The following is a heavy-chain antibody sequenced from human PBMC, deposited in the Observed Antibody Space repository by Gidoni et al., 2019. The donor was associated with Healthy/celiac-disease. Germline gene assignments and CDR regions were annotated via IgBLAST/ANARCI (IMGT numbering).Heavy chain of an antibody. V-gene: IGHV1-2*02. CDR2: INPNSGGT. J-gene: IGHJ4*02. CDR3: ARDFAYDSSGYYYFDY. Sequence: QVQLVQSGAEVKKPGASVKVSCKASGYTFTGYYMHWVRQAPGQGLEWMGWINPNSGGTNYAQKFQGRVTMTRDTSISTAYMELSRLRSDDTAVYYCARDFAYDSSGYYYFDYWGQGTLVTVSS. D-gene: IGHD3-22*01. CDR1: GYTFTGYY.